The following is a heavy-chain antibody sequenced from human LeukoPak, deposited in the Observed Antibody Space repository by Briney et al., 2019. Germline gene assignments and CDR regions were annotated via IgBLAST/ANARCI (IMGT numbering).Heavy chain of an antibody. Sequence: GGSLRLSCAASGFTFSSYGMHWVRQAPGKGLEWVAVISYDGSNKYYADSVKGRFTISRDNSKNTLYLQMNSLRAEDTAVYYCAKDSAAADDHYYYYYYMDVWGKGTTVTVSS. V-gene: IGHV3-30*18. CDR1: GFTFSSYG. J-gene: IGHJ6*03. CDR3: AKDSAAADDHYYYYYYMDV. D-gene: IGHD6-13*01. CDR2: ISYDGSNK.